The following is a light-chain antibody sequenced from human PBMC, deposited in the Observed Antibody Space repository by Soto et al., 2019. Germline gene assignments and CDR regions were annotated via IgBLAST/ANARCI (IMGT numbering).Light chain of an antibody. CDR3: QQYKKWPPLT. CDR1: QSVLTN. Sequence: EIVMTQSPATLSVSPGERATLSCRASQSVLTNLAWYQQKPGQAPRLLIYGASTRATGIPARFSGSGSGTEFTLTITSLQSEDFAVYYCQQYKKWPPLTFGGGTKVEIK. J-gene: IGKJ4*01. V-gene: IGKV3-15*01. CDR2: GAS.